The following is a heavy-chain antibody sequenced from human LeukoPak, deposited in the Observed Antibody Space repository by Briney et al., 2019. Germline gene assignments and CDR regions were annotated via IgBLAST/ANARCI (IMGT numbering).Heavy chain of an antibody. CDR1: GFTFSSYA. CDR2: ISGSGGST. Sequence: GGSLRLSCAASGFTFSSYAMSWVGQAQGKGLEWVSDISGSGGSTDYADSGKGRLTMSRDKTKNNMYLKRQRQRAGDTDVYYCSKESPPVLWFCYYFDYWGQGTLVTVSS. J-gene: IGHJ4*02. V-gene: IGHV3-23*01. D-gene: IGHD3-10*01. CDR3: SKESPPVLWFCYYFDY.